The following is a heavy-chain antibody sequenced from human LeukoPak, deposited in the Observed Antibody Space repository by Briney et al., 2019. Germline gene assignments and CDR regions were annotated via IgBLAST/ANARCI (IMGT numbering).Heavy chain of an antibody. CDR3: ARVYKTLIDYDWLHRFDY. Sequence: PGGSLRLSCATSGFTFSGYWMTWVRQPPGKGLEWVANINQGSGDISYVGSVRGRFTISRDNAKNSLFLQMNSLRAEDTAVYFCARVYKTLIDYDWLHRFDYWAQGTLVTVSS. D-gene: IGHD3-9*01. V-gene: IGHV3-7*01. CDR2: INQGSGDI. CDR1: GFTFSGYW. J-gene: IGHJ4*02.